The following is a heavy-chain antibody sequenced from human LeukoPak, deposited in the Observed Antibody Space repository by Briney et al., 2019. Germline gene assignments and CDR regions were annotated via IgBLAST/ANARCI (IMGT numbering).Heavy chain of an antibody. CDR3: ARDPGFGGSYYFDY. CDR2: IYYSGST. Sequence: SETLSLTCTVSGGSISSYYWSWIRQPPGKGLEWIGYIYYSGSTNYNPSLKSRVTISVDTSKNQFSLKLSSVTAADTAVYYCARDPGFGGSYYFDYWGQGTLVTVSS. CDR1: GGSISSYY. V-gene: IGHV4-59*01. D-gene: IGHD1-26*01. J-gene: IGHJ4*02.